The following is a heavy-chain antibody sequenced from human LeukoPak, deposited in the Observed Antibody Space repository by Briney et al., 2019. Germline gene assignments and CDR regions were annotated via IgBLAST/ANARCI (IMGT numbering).Heavy chain of an antibody. V-gene: IGHV4-61*02. CDR3: ATTPGIAAADPDY. CDR2: IYTRGTT. CDR1: GDFISGGSYY. J-gene: IGHJ4*02. Sequence: SETLSLTCTLSGDFISGGSYYYNWLRQPAGRELEWLGRIYTRGTTNYNFSLMGRITISVDTSKNQFSLKLSSVTAADTAVYYCATTPGIAAADPDYWGQGTLVTVSS. D-gene: IGHD6-13*01.